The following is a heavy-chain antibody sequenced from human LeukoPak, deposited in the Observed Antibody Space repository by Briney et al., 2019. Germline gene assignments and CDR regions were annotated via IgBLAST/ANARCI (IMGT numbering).Heavy chain of an antibody. J-gene: IGHJ4*02. CDR2: IHCSGST. CDR1: GGSISSYY. D-gene: IGHD5-18*01. V-gene: IGHV4-59*01. CDR3: ARLSPSYSYGYFDF. Sequence: PSETLSLTCTVSGGSISSYYWSWIRQPPGKGLEWIGYIHCSGSTNYNPSLNSRVTISVDTSKNQLSLKLSSVTAADTALYYCARLSPSYSYGYFDFWGQGTLVTVSS.